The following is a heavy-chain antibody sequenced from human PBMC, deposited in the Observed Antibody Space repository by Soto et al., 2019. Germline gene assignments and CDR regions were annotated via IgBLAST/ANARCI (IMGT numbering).Heavy chain of an antibody. J-gene: IGHJ4*02. Sequence: GSLRLSCAASGXTFSSYAMSWVRQAPGKGLEWVSAISGSGGSTYYADSVKCRFTISRDNSKNTLYLQMNSLRADDTAVYYCARERAYGSYLRSPNYWGQGTLGTVS. V-gene: IGHV3-23*01. CDR3: ARERAYGSYLRSPNY. D-gene: IGHD1-26*01. CDR2: ISGSGGST. CDR1: GXTFSSYA.